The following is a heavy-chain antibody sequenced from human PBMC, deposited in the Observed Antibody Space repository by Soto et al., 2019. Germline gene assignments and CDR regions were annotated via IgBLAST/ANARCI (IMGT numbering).Heavy chain of an antibody. CDR3: ARHTDLGYCSGGSCSDAFDI. Sequence: SETLSHTYTVSAGSISSEYWSWIRQPQGKGLERNGYIYYSGSTNYNPSLKSRVTISVDTSKNQFSLKLSSVTAADTAVYYCARHTDLGYCSGGSCSDAFDIWGQGTMVTVS. J-gene: IGHJ3*02. V-gene: IGHV4-59*08. CDR2: IYYSGST. CDR1: AGSISSEY. D-gene: IGHD2-15*01.